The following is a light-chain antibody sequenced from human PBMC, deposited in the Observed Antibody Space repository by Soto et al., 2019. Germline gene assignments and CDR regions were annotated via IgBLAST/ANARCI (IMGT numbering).Light chain of an antibody. CDR3: QTWGTGTHYV. J-gene: IGLJ1*01. CDR1: SGHSSYA. Sequence: QPVLTQSPSASASLGASVKLTCTLSSGHSSYAIAWHQQQPEKGPRYLMKLNSDGSHSKGDGIPDRFSGSSSGAERYLTISSLQSEDEADYYCQTWGTGTHYVFGTGTKLTVL. CDR2: LNSDGSH. V-gene: IGLV4-69*01.